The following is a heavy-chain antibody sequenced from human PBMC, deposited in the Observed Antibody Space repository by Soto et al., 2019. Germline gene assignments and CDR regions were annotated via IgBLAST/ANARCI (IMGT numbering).Heavy chain of an antibody. CDR3: ARAPFWSGSPPEFDY. CDR2: INPNSGGT. Sequence: ASVKVSCKASGYTFTGYYMHWVRQAPGQGLEWMGWINPNSGGTNYAQKFQGWVNMTRDTSISTAYMELSRLRSDDTAVYYCARAPFWSGSPPEFDYWGQGTLVTVSS. D-gene: IGHD3-3*01. V-gene: IGHV1-2*04. J-gene: IGHJ4*02. CDR1: GYTFTGYY.